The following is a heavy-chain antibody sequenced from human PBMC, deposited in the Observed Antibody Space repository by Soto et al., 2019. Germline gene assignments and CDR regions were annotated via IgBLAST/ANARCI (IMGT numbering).Heavy chain of an antibody. CDR2: IYYSGST. CDR1: GGYISSYY. D-gene: IGHD3-9*01. Sequence: SETLSLTCTVSGGYISSYYWSWIRQPPGKGLEWIGYIYYSGSTNYDPSLKSRVTISVDTSKNQFSLKLSSVTAADTAVYYCARGDSKAFDWTPWVGHTFDYWGQGTQVTVSS. V-gene: IGHV4-59*08. CDR3: ARGDSKAFDWTPWVGHTFDY. J-gene: IGHJ4*02.